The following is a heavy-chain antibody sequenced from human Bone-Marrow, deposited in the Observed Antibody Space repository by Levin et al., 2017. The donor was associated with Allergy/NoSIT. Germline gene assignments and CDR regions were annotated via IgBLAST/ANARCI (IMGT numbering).Heavy chain of an antibody. CDR3: AKVWHASLYGMDV. J-gene: IGHJ6*02. D-gene: IGHD2-2*01. V-gene: IGHV4-31*03. Sequence: PSETLSLTCNVSGGSIISGGFYWNWIRQHPGKGLEWIGHIFYSGKTYYNPSLGSRLTMSVDTSKNHFSLRLTSVTAADTAVYYCAKVWHASLYGMDVWGHGTTVTVSS. CDR2: IFYSGKT. CDR1: GGSIISGGFY.